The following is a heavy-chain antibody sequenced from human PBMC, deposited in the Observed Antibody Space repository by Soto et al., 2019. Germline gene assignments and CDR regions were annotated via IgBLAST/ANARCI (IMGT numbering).Heavy chain of an antibody. V-gene: IGHV4-38-2*01. Sequence: SETLSLTCAVSGYSISSGYYWGWIRQPPGKGLEWIGSVHYSGSTYYNPSLKSRVTISIDTSKNQISLKLTSVTAADTAVYYCARVDNIVAVKWFDPWGQGTLVTVSS. D-gene: IGHD6-13*01. CDR1: GYSISSGYY. CDR2: VHYSGST. J-gene: IGHJ5*02. CDR3: ARVDNIVAVKWFDP.